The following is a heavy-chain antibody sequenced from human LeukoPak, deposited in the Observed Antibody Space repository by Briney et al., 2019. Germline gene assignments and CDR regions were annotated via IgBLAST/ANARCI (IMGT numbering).Heavy chain of an antibody. CDR3: ARGEEKATITALDS. J-gene: IGHJ4*02. V-gene: IGHV3-21*01. D-gene: IGHD5-24*01. CDR1: GFTFSNYD. CDR2: ISSSSSYI. Sequence: GGSLRLSCAASGFTFSNYDMHWVRQAPGKGLGWVSAISSSSSYIYYADSIKGRFAISRDNAENSLYLQMNSLRAVDTAVYFCARGEEKATITALDSWGQGTLVTVSS.